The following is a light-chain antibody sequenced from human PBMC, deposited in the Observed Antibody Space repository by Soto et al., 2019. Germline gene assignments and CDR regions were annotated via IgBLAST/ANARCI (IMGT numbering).Light chain of an antibody. CDR1: SSDVGSYNR. CDR3: SSYTSSNTYV. V-gene: IGLV2-18*02. CDR2: EVS. J-gene: IGLJ1*01. Sequence: SALTQPPSVSGSPGQSVTISCTGTSSDVGSYNRVSWYQQPLGTAPKLMIYEVSNRPSGVPDRFSGSQSGNTASLTISGLQAEDEGDYYCSSYTSSNTYVFGTGTKLTVL.